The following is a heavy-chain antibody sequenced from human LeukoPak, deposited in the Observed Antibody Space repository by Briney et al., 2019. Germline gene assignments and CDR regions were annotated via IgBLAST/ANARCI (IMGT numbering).Heavy chain of an antibody. D-gene: IGHD1-26*01. CDR1: GFTCSDYP. CDR2: ISEHGDQK. Sequence: GGSLRLSCGAFGFTCSDYPMTWARQAPGKGLECVSLISEHGDQKYYADSVKGRFTISRDNSKNTLSLQMDGLTVEDTAMYYCAKETKVGPKTMAYFRDGGQGTLVTVSS. V-gene: IGHV3-23*01. J-gene: IGHJ1*01. CDR3: AKETKVGPKTMAYFRD.